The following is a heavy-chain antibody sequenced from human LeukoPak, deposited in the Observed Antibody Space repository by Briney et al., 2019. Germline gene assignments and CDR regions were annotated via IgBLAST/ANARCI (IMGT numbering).Heavy chain of an antibody. D-gene: IGHD2-2*01. CDR1: GYTFTSYD. J-gene: IGHJ4*02. CDR3: ARGRSYYCSSTSCSNFDY. V-gene: IGHV1-8*01. CDR2: MNPNSGNT. Sequence: ASVKVSCKASGYTFTSYDINWVRQATGQGLEWMGWMNPNSGNTGYAQKFQGRVTMTRNTSISTAYMELSSLRSEDTAVYYCARGRSYYCSSTSCSNFDYWGQGTLVTVSS.